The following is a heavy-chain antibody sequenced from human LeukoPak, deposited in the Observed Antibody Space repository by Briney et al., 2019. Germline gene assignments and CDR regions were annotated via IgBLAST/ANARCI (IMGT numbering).Heavy chain of an antibody. CDR3: VKDRGHKSPYYIEY. J-gene: IGHJ4*02. D-gene: IGHD3-10*01. Sequence: GGSLRLSCAASGFTFSSHGMHWVRQAPGKGLEWVAFIRYDGSNKYYLESGKGRFTVSRDNSKNTLYLQVNSLRAEDTAVYYCVKDRGHKSPYYIEYWGQGTLVTVSS. CDR2: IRYDGSNK. CDR1: GFTFSSHG. V-gene: IGHV3-30*02.